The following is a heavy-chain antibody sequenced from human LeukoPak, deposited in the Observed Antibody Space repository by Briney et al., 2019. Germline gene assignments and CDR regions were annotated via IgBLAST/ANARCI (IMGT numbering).Heavy chain of an antibody. V-gene: IGHV3-21*01. Sequence: GGSLRLSCAASGFTFSSYAMHWVRQAPGKGLEWVSSISSSSSYIYYADSVKGRFTISRDNAKNSLYLQMNSLRAEDTAVYYCARAYYDFWSGYYSEIEFDYWGQGTLVTVSS. CDR1: GFTFSSYA. CDR3: ARAYYDFWSGYYSEIEFDY. D-gene: IGHD3-3*01. J-gene: IGHJ4*02. CDR2: ISSSSSYI.